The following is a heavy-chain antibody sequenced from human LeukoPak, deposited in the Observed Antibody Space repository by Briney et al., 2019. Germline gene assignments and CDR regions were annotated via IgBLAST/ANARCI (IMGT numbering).Heavy chain of an antibody. J-gene: IGHJ4*02. Sequence: PGGSLRLAWAASGFTFSSYAVCWVRQAPGKGLGWVPGISGSGRSTYYADTVKCRFTISRDNPKNPVYLQMNSLRAEDTAVYYCAKTTTGYSSGRYPGWPVDYWGQGTLVTVPS. CDR2: ISGSGRST. V-gene: IGHV3-23*01. CDR3: AKTTTGYSSGRYPGWPVDY. CDR1: GFTFSSYA. D-gene: IGHD6-19*01.